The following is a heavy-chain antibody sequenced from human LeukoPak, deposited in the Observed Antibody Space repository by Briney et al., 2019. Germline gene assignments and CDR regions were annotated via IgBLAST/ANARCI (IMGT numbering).Heavy chain of an antibody. J-gene: IGHJ4*02. CDR1: EFTFRSYI. CDR2: ISYDGSNK. V-gene: IGHV3-30-3*01. D-gene: IGHD4-17*01. Sequence: QPGRSLRLSCAASEFTFRSYIMHGVRQAPGKGLEWVAVISYDGSNKYYADSVKGRFTISRDNSKNTLYLQMNSLRPEDTAVYYCARDRTGDSVCDYWGQGTLVTVSS. CDR3: ARDRTGDSVCDY.